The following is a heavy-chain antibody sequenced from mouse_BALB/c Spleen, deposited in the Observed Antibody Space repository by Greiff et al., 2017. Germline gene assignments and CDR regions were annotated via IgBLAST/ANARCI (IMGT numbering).Heavy chain of an antibody. J-gene: IGHJ3*01. CDR2: INSDGGST. Sequence: EVKLVESGGGLVQPGESLKLSCESTEYEFPSHDMSWVRKTPEKRLELVAAINSDGGSTYYPDTMERRFIISRDNTKKTLYLQMSSLRSEDTALYYCARQDSSGYDAWFAYWGQGTLVTVSA. CDR1: EYEFPSHD. CDR3: ARQDSSGYDAWFAY. V-gene: IGHV5-2*03. D-gene: IGHD3-2*01.